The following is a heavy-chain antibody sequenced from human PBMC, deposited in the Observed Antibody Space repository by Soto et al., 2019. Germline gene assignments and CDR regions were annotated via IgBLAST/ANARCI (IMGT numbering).Heavy chain of an antibody. CDR3: ARDHCGDCYYFDY. V-gene: IGHV4-31*03. CDR1: GGSISSGGYY. J-gene: IGHJ4*02. Sequence: QVQLQESGPGLVKPSQTLSLTCTVSGGSISSGGYYWRWIRQHPGKGLEWIGYIYYSGSTYYNPSLKSRVTISVDTSKNQFSLKLSSVTAADTAVYYCARDHCGDCYYFDYWGQGTLVTVSS. CDR2: IYYSGST. D-gene: IGHD2-21*02.